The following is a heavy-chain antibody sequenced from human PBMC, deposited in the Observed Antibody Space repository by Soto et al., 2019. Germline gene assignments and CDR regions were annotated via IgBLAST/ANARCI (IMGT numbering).Heavy chain of an antibody. J-gene: IGHJ3*02. D-gene: IGHD3-3*01. CDR1: GYTFTGYY. V-gene: IGHV1-2*04. Sequence: QVQLVQSGAEVKKPGASVKVSCKASGYTFTGYYMHWVRQAPGQGLEWMGWINPNSGGTNYAQKLQGWVTMTRDTSISTAYMELSRLRSDDTAVYYCARGHVRFPEGDAFDIWGQGTMVTVSS. CDR2: INPNSGGT. CDR3: ARGHVRFPEGDAFDI.